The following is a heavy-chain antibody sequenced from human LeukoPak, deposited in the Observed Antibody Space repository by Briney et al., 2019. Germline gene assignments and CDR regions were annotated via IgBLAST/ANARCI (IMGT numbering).Heavy chain of an antibody. CDR3: ARNLWFGESSDAFDM. D-gene: IGHD3-10*01. CDR2: INPNSGGT. V-gene: IGHV1-2*02. CDR1: GYTFTAYH. Sequence: ASVKVSCKTSGYTFTAYHIHWVRQAPGHGLEWLGWINPNSGGTNFAQNFQGRVTMTRDTSISTAYMELSRLRSDDTAVYYCARNLWFGESSDAFDMWGQGTMVTVSS. J-gene: IGHJ3*02.